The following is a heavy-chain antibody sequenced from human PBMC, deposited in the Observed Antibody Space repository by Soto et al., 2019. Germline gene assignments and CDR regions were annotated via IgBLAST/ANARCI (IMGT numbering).Heavy chain of an antibody. CDR2: IYYSGST. CDR1: GGSVSSGGYY. V-gene: IGHV4-31*03. J-gene: IGHJ4*02. CDR3: ARSFSESSGSSYNFDY. D-gene: IGHD3-10*01. Sequence: SETLSLTCTVSGGSVSSGGYYWSWIRQHPGKGLEWIGYIYYSGSTYYNPALKSRVNISVDTSKNQFSLRLSSVTAADTAVYYCARSFSESSGSSYNFDYWGQGTPVTVSS.